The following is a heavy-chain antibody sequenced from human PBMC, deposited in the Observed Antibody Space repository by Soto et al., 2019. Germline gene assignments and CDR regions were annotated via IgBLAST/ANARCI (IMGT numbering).Heavy chain of an antibody. Sequence: QVQLQESGPGLVKPSETLSLTCTVSGGSISSYYWSWIRQPPGKGLEWIGYIYYSGSTNYNPSLKSRVTISVDSYKNQFSLKLSSVTAADTAVYYCARGWIQPYYYYGMDVWGQGTTVTVSS. D-gene: IGHD5-18*01. CDR1: GGSISSYY. J-gene: IGHJ6*02. CDR3: ARGWIQPYYYYGMDV. CDR2: IYYSGST. V-gene: IGHV4-59*01.